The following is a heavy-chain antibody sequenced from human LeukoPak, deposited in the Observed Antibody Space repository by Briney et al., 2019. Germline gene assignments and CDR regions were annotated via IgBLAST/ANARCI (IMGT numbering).Heavy chain of an antibody. V-gene: IGHV1-69*13. CDR2: IIPIFGTA. CDR3: ARVDTAMVTIGGFDY. Sequence: SVKVSCKASGGTFSSYAISWVRQAPGQGLEWMGGIIPIFGTANYAQKFQGRVMITADESTSTAYMELSSLRSEDTAVYYCARVDTAMVTIGGFDYWGQGTQVTVSS. J-gene: IGHJ4*02. D-gene: IGHD5-18*01. CDR1: GGTFSSYA.